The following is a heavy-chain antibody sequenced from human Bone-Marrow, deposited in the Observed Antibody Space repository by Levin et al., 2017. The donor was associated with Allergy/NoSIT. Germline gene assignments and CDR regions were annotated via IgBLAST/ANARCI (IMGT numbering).Heavy chain of an antibody. Sequence: ASVKVSCQASGYTFTNYWIGWVRQRPGKGLEWVGIIYPGDSTTKYNPPFQGQVTISADKSINTAYLQWRSLVASDTAMYYCARLGYCSGSDCYSASHYWGPGTLLTVSS. V-gene: IGHV5-51*01. CDR1: GYTFTNYW. CDR2: IYPGDSTT. D-gene: IGHD2-15*01. CDR3: ARLGYCSGSDCYSASHY. J-gene: IGHJ4*02.